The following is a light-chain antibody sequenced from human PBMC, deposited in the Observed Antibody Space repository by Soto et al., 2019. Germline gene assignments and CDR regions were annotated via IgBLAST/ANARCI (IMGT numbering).Light chain of an antibody. CDR3: QQYNTSPFT. CDR1: QTINSW. V-gene: IGKV1-5*03. CDR2: KAS. Sequence: DIQMTQSPSTLSSSVGDRVTITCRASQTINSWLAWYQQKPGKAPRLLIYKASSLESGVPSRFSGSGSGTEFTLTISSLQPDDFATYYCQQYNTSPFTFGPGTTVDIK. J-gene: IGKJ3*01.